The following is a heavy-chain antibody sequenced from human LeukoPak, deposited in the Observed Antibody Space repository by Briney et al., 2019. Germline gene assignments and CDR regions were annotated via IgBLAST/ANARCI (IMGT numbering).Heavy chain of an antibody. CDR1: GYTFTSYG. J-gene: IGHJ6*02. Sequence: GASVKVSCKASGYTFTSYGISWVRQAPGQGLEWMGWISAYNGNTNYAQKLQGRVTMTTDTSTSTAYMELRSLRSDDTAVYYCAREGYCSSTSCSTLYYYGMDVWGQGTTVTVSS. CDR2: ISAYNGNT. V-gene: IGHV1-18*01. CDR3: AREGYCSSTSCSTLYYYGMDV. D-gene: IGHD2-2*01.